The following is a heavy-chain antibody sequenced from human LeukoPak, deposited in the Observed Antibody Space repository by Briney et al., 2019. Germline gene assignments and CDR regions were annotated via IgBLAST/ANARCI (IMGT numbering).Heavy chain of an antibody. CDR2: ISGSGRST. CDR3: ARVAYSSAWYIDY. D-gene: IGHD6-19*01. J-gene: IGHJ4*02. Sequence: GGSLRLSCAASGFTFSSYAMSWVRQAPGKGLEWVSAISGSGRSTYYADSVKGRFTISRDNAKSTLYLQMNSLRAEDTAVYYCARVAYSSAWYIDYWGQGTLVTVSS. CDR1: GFTFSSYA. V-gene: IGHV3-23*01.